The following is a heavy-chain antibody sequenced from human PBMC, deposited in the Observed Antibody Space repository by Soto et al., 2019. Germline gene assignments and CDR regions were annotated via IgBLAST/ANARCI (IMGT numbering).Heavy chain of an antibody. CDR1: GGSISSYY. CDR3: AREVWWSYRRPGRFDP. Sequence: SETLSLTCTVSGGSISSYYWSWIRQPPGKGLEWIGYIYYSGSTNYNPSLKSRVTISVDTSKNQFSLKLSSVTAADTAVYYCAREVWWSYRRPGRFDPWGQGTLVTVSS. J-gene: IGHJ5*02. V-gene: IGHV4-59*01. D-gene: IGHD3-16*02. CDR2: IYYSGST.